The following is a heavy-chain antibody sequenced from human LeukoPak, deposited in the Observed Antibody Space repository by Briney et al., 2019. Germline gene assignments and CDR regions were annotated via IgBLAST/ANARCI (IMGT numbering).Heavy chain of an antibody. Sequence: SETLSLTCAVYGGSFSGYYWSWIRQPPGKGLEWIGGINHSGSTNYNPSLKSRVTISVDTSKNQFSLKLSSVTAADTAVYYCARRPYCSGGSCYGYYFDYWGQGTLVTVSS. D-gene: IGHD2-15*01. V-gene: IGHV4-34*01. CDR3: ARRPYCSGGSCYGYYFDY. CDR1: GGSFSGYY. CDR2: INHSGST. J-gene: IGHJ4*02.